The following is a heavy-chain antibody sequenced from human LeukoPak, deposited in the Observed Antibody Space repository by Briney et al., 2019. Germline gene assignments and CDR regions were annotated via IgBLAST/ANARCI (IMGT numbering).Heavy chain of an antibody. Sequence: SETLSLTCAVYGGSFSGYYWSWIRQPPGEGLEWIGEINHSGSTNYNPSLKSRVTISVDTSKNQFSLKLSSVTAADTAVYYCARLGYYYDSSGYPHYYYYYYMDVWGKGTTVTVSS. CDR1: GGSFSGYY. CDR2: INHSGST. D-gene: IGHD3-22*01. J-gene: IGHJ6*03. CDR3: ARLGYYYDSSGYPHYYYYYYMDV. V-gene: IGHV4-34*01.